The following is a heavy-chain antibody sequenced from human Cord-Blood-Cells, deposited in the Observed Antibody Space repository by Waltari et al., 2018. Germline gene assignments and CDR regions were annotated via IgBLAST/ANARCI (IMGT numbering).Heavy chain of an antibody. CDR3: ARIPYLSSGYYYYYYYGMDV. CDR2: IYYSGST. CDR1: GGPISSSRYS. D-gene: IGHD3-22*01. V-gene: IGHV4-39*01. J-gene: IGHJ6*02. Sequence: QLQLQESGPGLVKPSETLSLTCTVYGGPISSSRYSWGWIRQPPGKALEWIGSIYYSGSTYYNPSLKSRVTISVDTSKNQFSLKLSSGTAADTAVYYCARIPYLSSGYYYYYYYGMDVWGQGTTVTVSS.